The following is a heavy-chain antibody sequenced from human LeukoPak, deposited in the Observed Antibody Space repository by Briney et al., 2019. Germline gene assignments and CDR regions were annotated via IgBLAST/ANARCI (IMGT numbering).Heavy chain of an antibody. J-gene: IGHJ4*02. V-gene: IGHV5-51*01. CDR3: VRRTTGEYYFDY. CDR1: GYIFTSYW. CDR2: IHPGDSDT. D-gene: IGHD7-27*01. Sequence: GESLKISCKGSGYIFTSYWIGWVRQMPGKGLEWMGIIHPGDSDTRYSPSFQGQVTISADKSINTAYLQWSSLKASDTAMYYCVRRTTGEYYFDYWGQGTLVTVSS.